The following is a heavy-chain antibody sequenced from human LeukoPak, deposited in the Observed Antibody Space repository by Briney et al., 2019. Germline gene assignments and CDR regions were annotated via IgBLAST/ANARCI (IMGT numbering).Heavy chain of an antibody. V-gene: IGHV3-66*01. J-gene: IGHJ3*02. CDR3: ARDSGATDAFDI. D-gene: IGHD1-26*01. CDR2: VHGGGST. Sequence: PPGGSLRLSCAASGFTVSINYMSWVRQAPGKGLEWVSVVHGGGSTYYADSVKGRFTISRGNSKNTLYLQMNSLRVEDTAVYYCARDSGATDAFDIWGQGTMVTVSS. CDR1: GFTVSINY.